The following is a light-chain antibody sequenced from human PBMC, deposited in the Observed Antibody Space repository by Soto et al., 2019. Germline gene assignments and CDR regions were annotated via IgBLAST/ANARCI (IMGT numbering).Light chain of an antibody. CDR2: GAS. CDR3: QQYGTSPPCT. CDR1: QSVSSNY. J-gene: IGKJ5*01. Sequence: EIVLTQSPGTLSLSPGERATLSCRASQSVSSNYLAWYQQKPGQAPRLLIYGASTRATGIPARFSGSGSGTDFTLTITRLEPADFAVYYCQQYGTSPPCTFGQGTRLEI. V-gene: IGKV3-20*01.